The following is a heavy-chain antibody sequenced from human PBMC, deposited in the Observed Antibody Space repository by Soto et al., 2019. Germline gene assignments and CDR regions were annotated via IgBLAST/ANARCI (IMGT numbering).Heavy chain of an antibody. CDR1: GFTFSSYG. CDR3: ARSITMIVVDTDAFDI. D-gene: IGHD3-22*01. J-gene: IGHJ3*02. Sequence: PGGSLRLSCAASGFTFSSYGMHWVRQAPGKGLEWVAVIWYDGSNKYYADSVKGRFTISRDNSKNTLYLQMNSLRAEDTAVYYCARSITMIVVDTDAFDIWGQGTMVTV. V-gene: IGHV3-33*01. CDR2: IWYDGSNK.